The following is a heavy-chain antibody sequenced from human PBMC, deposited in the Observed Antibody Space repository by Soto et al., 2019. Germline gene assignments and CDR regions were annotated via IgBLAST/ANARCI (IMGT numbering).Heavy chain of an antibody. D-gene: IGHD1-26*01. Sequence: GGSLRLSCAASGFTFSSYGMHWVRQAPGKGLEWVAVIWYDGSNKYYADSVKGRFTISRDNSKNTLYLQMNSLRAEDTAVYYCARERGAGFEWELLRDYYYGMDVWGQGTTVTVSS. J-gene: IGHJ6*02. CDR1: GFTFSSYG. V-gene: IGHV3-33*01. CDR3: ARERGAGFEWELLRDYYYGMDV. CDR2: IWYDGSNK.